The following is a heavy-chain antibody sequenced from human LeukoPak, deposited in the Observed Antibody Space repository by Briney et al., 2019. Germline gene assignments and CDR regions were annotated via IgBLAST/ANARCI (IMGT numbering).Heavy chain of an antibody. CDR3: ARALERYYYDSSGYYAHFDY. Sequence: KPSETLSLTCTVSGGSISSYYWSWIRQPPGKGLEWIGYIYYSGSTIYNPSLKSRVTISVDTSKNQFSLKLSSVTAADTAVYYCARALERYYYDSSGYYAHFDYWGQGTLVTVSS. D-gene: IGHD3-22*01. CDR1: GGSISSYY. V-gene: IGHV4-59*08. CDR2: IYYSGST. J-gene: IGHJ4*02.